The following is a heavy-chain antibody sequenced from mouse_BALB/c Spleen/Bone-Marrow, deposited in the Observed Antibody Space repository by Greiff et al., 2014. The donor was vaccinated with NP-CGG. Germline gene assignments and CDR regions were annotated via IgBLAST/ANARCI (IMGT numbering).Heavy chain of an antibody. CDR2: IYPGDGDT. J-gene: IGHJ2*01. CDR3: GRGRGWYFDY. V-gene: IGHV1-80*01. CDR1: GYAFSGYW. D-gene: IGHD2-3*01. Sequence: QVQLQQSGAELVRPGSSVKISCKASGYAFSGYWMNWVKQRPGQGLEWIGQIYPGDGDTNYNGKFKGKATLTADKSSSTAYMQLSSLTSEDSAVYFYGRGRGWYFDYWGQGTTLTVSS.